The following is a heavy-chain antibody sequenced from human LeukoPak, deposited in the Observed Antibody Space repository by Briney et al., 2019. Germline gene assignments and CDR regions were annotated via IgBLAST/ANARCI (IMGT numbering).Heavy chain of an antibody. Sequence: PSETLSLTCTVSGGSISSSSYYWGWIRQPPGKGLEWIGSIYYSGSTYYNPSLKSRVTISVDTSKNQFSLKLSSVTAADTAVYYCARLRGVGFGPIGRTYYYYMDVWGKGTTVTVSS. CDR3: ARLRGVGFGPIGRTYYYYMDV. CDR2: IYYSGST. V-gene: IGHV4-39*01. J-gene: IGHJ6*03. D-gene: IGHD3-10*01. CDR1: GGSISSSSYY.